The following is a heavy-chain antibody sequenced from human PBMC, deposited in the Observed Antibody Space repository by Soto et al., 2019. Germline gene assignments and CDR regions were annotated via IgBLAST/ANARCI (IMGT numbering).Heavy chain of an antibody. CDR2: IWYDGSNR. CDR3: ARERRHSYDFWSGYLYPYGMDV. V-gene: IGHV3-33*01. CDR1: GFTFSSYG. D-gene: IGHD3-3*01. Sequence: SLRLSCAASGFTFSSYGMHWVRQAPGKGLEWVAVIWYDGSNRYYADSVKGRFTISRDNSKNTLYLQMNSLRAEDTAVYYCARERRHSYDFWSGYLYPYGMDVWGQGTTVTVSS. J-gene: IGHJ6*02.